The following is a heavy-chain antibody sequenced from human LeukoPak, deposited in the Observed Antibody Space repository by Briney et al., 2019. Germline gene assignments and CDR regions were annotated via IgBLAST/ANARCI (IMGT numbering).Heavy chain of an antibody. CDR1: GYTFTSYG. CDR2: ISAYNGNT. CDR3: ARIYCSSTSCYIGAYYYYGMDA. D-gene: IGHD2-2*02. V-gene: IGHV1-18*01. J-gene: IGHJ6*02. Sequence: GASVKVSCKASGYTFTSYGISWVRQAPGQGLEWMGWISAYNGNTNYAQKLQGRVTMTTDTSTSTAYMELRSLRSDDTAVYYCARIYCSSTSCYIGAYYYYGMDAWGQGTTVTVSS.